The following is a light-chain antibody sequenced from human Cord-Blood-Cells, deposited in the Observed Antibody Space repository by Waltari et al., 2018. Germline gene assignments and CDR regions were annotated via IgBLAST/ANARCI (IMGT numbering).Light chain of an antibody. CDR1: QDISNY. J-gene: IGKJ2*03. CDR2: DAS. CDR3: QQYDNLPYS. V-gene: IGKV1-33*01. Sequence: DIQMTQSPSSLSASVGDRVTITCQASQDISNYLNWYQQKPGKAPKLLIYDASNLETGVPSRFSGSGPGTDFTFTIISLQPEDIATYYCQQYDNLPYSFGQGTKLEIK.